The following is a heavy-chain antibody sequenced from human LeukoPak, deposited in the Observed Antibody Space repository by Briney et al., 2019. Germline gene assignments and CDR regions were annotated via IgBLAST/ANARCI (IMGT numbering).Heavy chain of an antibody. J-gene: IGHJ6*02. CDR2: IIPIFGTA. CDR3: ATPRASQWLVEGDYYGMDV. Sequence: AIXXXRQAPGQGLEWMGGIIPIFGTANYAQKFQGRVTITADESTSTAYMELSSLRSEDTAVYYCATPRASQWLVEGDYYGMDVWGQGTTVTVSS. CDR1: A. V-gene: IGHV1-69*01. D-gene: IGHD6-19*01.